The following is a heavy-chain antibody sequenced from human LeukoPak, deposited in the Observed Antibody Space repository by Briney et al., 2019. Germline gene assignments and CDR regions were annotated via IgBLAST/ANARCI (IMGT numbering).Heavy chain of an antibody. V-gene: IGHV3-21*01. J-gene: IGHJ4*02. Sequence: GGSLRLSCAASGFTFSSYSMNWVRQAPGKGLEWVSSISSSSSYIYYADSVKGRFTISRDNAKNSLYLQMNSLRAEDTAVYYCARSHYDFWSGYYPNPFDYWGQGTLVTVSS. CDR3: ARSHYDFWSGYYPNPFDY. D-gene: IGHD3-3*01. CDR2: ISSSSSYI. CDR1: GFTFSSYS.